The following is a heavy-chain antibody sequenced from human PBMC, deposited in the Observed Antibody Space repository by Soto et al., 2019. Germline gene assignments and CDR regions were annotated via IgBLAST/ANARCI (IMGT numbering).Heavy chain of an antibody. CDR3: ARWGTAMAHYYYYGMDV. CDR1: GYSFTSYR. D-gene: IGHD5-18*01. J-gene: IGHJ6*02. Sequence: PGESLKISCKGSGYSFTSYRISWVRQMPGKGLEWMGRIDPSDSYTNYSPSFQGHVTISADKSISTAYLQWSSLKASDTAMYYCARWGTAMAHYYYYGMDVWGQGTTVTVSS. V-gene: IGHV5-10-1*01. CDR2: IDPSDSYT.